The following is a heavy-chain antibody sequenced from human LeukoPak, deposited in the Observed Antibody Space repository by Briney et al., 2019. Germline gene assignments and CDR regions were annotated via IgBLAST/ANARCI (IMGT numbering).Heavy chain of an antibody. CDR1: GFTFSRYG. V-gene: IGHV3-33*01. Sequence: PGGSLRLSCAASGFTFSRYGLHWVRQAPGKGPEWVAVIWYDGTNKYYADSVKGRFTISRDNSKNTLSLQMNSLRAEDTAVYYCAREEVLRVAFDIWGQGTMVTVSS. D-gene: IGHD1-26*01. CDR2: IWYDGTNK. J-gene: IGHJ3*02. CDR3: AREEVLRVAFDI.